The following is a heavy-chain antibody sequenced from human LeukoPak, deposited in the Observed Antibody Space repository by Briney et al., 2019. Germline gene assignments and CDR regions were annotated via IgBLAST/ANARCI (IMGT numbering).Heavy chain of an antibody. CDR3: ARGDWSGPGPFDY. CDR1: GGTFSSYA. J-gene: IGHJ4*02. D-gene: IGHD3-3*01. V-gene: IGHV1-69*13. CDR2: IIPIFGTA. Sequence: SVKVSCKASGGTFSSYAISWVRQAPGQGLEWMGGIIPIFGTANYAQKFQGRVTITADESTSTAYMELSSLRSEDTAVYYCARGDWSGPGPFDYWGQGTLVTVSS.